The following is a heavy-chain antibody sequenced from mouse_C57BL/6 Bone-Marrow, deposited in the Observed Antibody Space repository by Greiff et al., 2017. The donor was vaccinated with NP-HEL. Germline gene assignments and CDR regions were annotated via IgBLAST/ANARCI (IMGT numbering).Heavy chain of an antibody. Sequence: VQLQQSGAELVRPGASVKLSCTASGFNITDYYMHWVKQRPEQGLEWIGRIDPEDGDTEYAPKFQGKATMTADTSSNTAYLQLSSLTSEDTAGEYCTPPLRYGAMDYWGQGTSVTVSS. D-gene: IGHD1-1*01. J-gene: IGHJ4*01. CDR3: TPPLRYGAMDY. CDR2: IDPEDGDT. V-gene: IGHV14-1*01. CDR1: GFNITDYY.